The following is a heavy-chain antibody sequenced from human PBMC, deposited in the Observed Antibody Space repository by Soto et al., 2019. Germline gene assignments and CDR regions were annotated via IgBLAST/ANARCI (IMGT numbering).Heavy chain of an antibody. J-gene: IGHJ4*02. CDR2: IYDSGST. CDR3: ASSSMVPVDHFDF. D-gene: IGHD3-10*01. V-gene: IGHV4-59*11. Sequence: PSETLSLTCSVSGDSLKNHYWAWIRHSPGKGLEWIGNIYDSGSTNYSPALKSRVSMSVDTSKNLFSLKMNSVTAADTAVYYCASSSMVPVDHFDFWGQGTVVTVPS. CDR1: GDSLKNHY.